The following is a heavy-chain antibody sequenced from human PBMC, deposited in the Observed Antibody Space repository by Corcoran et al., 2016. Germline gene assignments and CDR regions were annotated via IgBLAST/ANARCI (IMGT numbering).Heavy chain of an antibody. V-gene: IGHV1-69*01. CDR1: GGTFSSYA. J-gene: IGHJ4*02. Sequence: QVQLVQSGAEVKKPGSSVKVSCKASGGTFSSYAISWVRQAPGQGLEWMGGIIPIFGPANYAQKFQGRVTITADESTSTAYMELSRLRSEDTAVYYCTSMITVGGVIVIELGSGYWGQGTLVTVSS. CDR2: IIPIFGPA. CDR3: TSMITVGGVIVIELGSGY. D-gene: IGHD3-16*02.